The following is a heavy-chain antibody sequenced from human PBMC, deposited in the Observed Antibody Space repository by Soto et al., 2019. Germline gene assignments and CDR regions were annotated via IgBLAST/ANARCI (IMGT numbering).Heavy chain of an antibody. CDR3: ARDRTGGMATTFDY. Sequence: SVKVSCKASGGTFSSYAISWVRQAPGQGLEWMGGIIPIFGTANYAQKFQGRVTITADESTSTAYMELSSLRSEDTAGYYCARDRTGGMATTFDYWGQGTLVTVSS. V-gene: IGHV1-69*13. CDR1: GGTFSSYA. J-gene: IGHJ4*02. CDR2: IIPIFGTA. D-gene: IGHD5-12*01.